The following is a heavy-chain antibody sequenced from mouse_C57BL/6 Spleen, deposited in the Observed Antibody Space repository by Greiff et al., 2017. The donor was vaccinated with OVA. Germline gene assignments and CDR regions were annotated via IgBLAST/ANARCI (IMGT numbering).Heavy chain of an antibody. D-gene: IGHD2-2*01. CDR3: ARDGYDEAWFAY. Sequence: QVQLKQSGPELVKPGASVKISCKASGYAFSSSWMNWVKQRPGKGLEWIGRIYPGDGDTNYNGKFKGKATLTADKSSSTAYMQLSSLTSEDSAVYFCARDGYDEAWFAYWGQGTLVTVSA. J-gene: IGHJ3*01. CDR2: IYPGDGDT. V-gene: IGHV1-82*01. CDR1: GYAFSSSW.